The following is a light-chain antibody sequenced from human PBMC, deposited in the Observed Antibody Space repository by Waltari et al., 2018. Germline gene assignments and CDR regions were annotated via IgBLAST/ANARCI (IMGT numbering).Light chain of an antibody. J-gene: IGKJ4*01. CDR2: GTS. CDR1: QTVGTSY. V-gene: IGKV3-20*01. Sequence: DIVLTQSPGTLSLSPGERATLSCWASQTVGTSYLAWYQQRPAQAPRLLSYGTSGRAAGIPERFSGSGSGTDFTLVINSLESDDSAVYFCHQFGSFPLTFGGGTKLQIK. CDR3: HQFGSFPLT.